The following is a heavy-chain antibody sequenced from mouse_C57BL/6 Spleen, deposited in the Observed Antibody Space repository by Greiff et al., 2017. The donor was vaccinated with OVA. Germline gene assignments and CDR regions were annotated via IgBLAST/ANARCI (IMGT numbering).Heavy chain of an antibody. CDR3: ARSSGSSYDGYAMDY. CDR1: GYTFTSYW. Sequence: QVQLQQPGTELVKPGASVKLSCKASGYTFTSYWMHWVKQRPGQGLEWIGNINPSNGGTNYNEKFKSKATLTVDKSSSTAYMQLRSLTSEDSAVYDCARSSGSSYDGYAMDYWGQGTSVTVSS. V-gene: IGHV1-53*01. D-gene: IGHD1-1*01. J-gene: IGHJ4*01. CDR2: INPSNGGT.